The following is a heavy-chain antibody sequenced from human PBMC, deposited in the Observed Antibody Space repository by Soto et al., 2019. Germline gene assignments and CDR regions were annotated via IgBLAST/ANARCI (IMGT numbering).Heavy chain of an antibody. CDR3: ASHSSYYESRGYYWQ. D-gene: IGHD3-22*01. Sequence: QLQLQESGPGLMKPSETLSLTCTVSGGSISSNNHYWGWIRQSPGKGLEWIGSIYYSGSTYYNPSPRRRVPISVATATIPFSLKLAAVTAADPAVFYRASHSSYYESRGYYWQWGQGTMVIVSA. CDR1: GGSISSNNHY. V-gene: IGHV4-39*01. J-gene: IGHJ3*01. CDR2: IYYSGST.